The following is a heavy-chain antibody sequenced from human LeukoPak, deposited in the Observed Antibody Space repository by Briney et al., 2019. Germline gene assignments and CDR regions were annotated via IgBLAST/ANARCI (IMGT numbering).Heavy chain of an antibody. CDR3: TRDYGGVDI. CDR1: GFAFSSYW. Sequence: GGSLRLSCAASGFAFSSYWMHWVRQTPGEGLAWVAHINTDGSSTNYADSVKGRFTISRDNARNTVYLQMSSLRAEDTAIYYCTRDYGGVDIWGQGTLVTVSS. CDR2: INTDGSST. V-gene: IGHV3-74*01. D-gene: IGHD3-16*01. J-gene: IGHJ5*02.